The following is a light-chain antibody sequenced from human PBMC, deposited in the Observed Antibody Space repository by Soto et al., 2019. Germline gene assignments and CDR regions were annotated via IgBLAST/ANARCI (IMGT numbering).Light chain of an antibody. V-gene: IGKV3-20*01. CDR2: GAS. CDR3: QQYGSSPVT. CDR1: QRVTSSY. J-gene: IGKJ4*01. Sequence: EIVLTQSPGTLSLSPGERVTLSCRASQRVTSSYLAWYQQKLGQAPRLLISGASSRATGIPDRFSGSGSGTDFTLTISRLEPEDFAVYYCQQYGSSPVTFGGGTKVDIK.